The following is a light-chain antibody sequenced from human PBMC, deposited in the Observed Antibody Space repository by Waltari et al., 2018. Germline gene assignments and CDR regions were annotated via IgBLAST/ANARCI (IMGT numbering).Light chain of an antibody. J-gene: IGKJ2*01. CDR2: AAS. CDR3: QLYSSSLYT. Sequence: IVLTQFPGTLSLYPGERATLSCRASESFINTYLAWYQQKPGQAPRLLIYAASTRAPGTPDRFSGSESGTDFTLTISRLEPEDVAVYFCQLYSSSLYTFGQGTKLEIK. CDR1: ESFINTY. V-gene: IGKV3-20*01.